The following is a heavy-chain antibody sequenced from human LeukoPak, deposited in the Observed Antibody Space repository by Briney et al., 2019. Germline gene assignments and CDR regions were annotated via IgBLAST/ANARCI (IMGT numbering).Heavy chain of an antibody. CDR1: GFTFSSYG. V-gene: IGHV3-23*01. D-gene: IGHD6-13*01. Sequence: GGSLRLSCAASGFTFSSYGMSWVRQTPGKGLVWISAISDSGGSTNYADSVKGRFTISRDNAKNTFYLQMNSLRAEDTAVYYCAKDWAAAGTQHYYYWGQGTLVTVSS. CDR3: AKDWAAAGTQHYYY. CDR2: ISDSGGST. J-gene: IGHJ4*02.